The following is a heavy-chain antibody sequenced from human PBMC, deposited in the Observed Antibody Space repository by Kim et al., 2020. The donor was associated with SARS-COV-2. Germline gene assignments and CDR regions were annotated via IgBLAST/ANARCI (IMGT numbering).Heavy chain of an antibody. Sequence: ESGKGRFTIAREESKNTLYLQMNSRRAEDTAVYYCAKEDIVATIYYFDYWGQGTLVTVSS. V-gene: IGHV3-23*01. J-gene: IGHJ4*02. D-gene: IGHD5-12*01. CDR3: AKEDIVATIYYFDY.